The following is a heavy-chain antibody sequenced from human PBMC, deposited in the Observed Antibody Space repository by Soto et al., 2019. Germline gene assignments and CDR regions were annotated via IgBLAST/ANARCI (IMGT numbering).Heavy chain of an antibody. V-gene: IGHV1-18*01. Sequence: QVQLVQSGAEVKEPGASVKVSCKAAGYTFTGYGISWVRQAPGQGLEGMGWISAYNGNTNYAQKLQGRVTMTTDTSTSTADMELRSLSSDDTAVYYCARCGAGGGYYYGSGGYYPLPFDPWGQGTLVTVSS. CDR3: ARCGAGGGYYYGSGGYYPLPFDP. J-gene: IGHJ5*02. D-gene: IGHD3-10*01. CDR2: ISAYNGNT. CDR1: GYTFTGYG.